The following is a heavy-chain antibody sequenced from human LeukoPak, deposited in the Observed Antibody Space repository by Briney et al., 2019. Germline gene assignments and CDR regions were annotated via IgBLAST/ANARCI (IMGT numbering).Heavy chain of an antibody. V-gene: IGHV1-2*02. CDR3: ARVDYYGSGSYQYYFDY. D-gene: IGHD3-10*01. J-gene: IGHJ4*02. Sequence: ASVKVSCKASGYTFTGYYMHWVRQAPGQGLEWMGWINPNSGGTNYAQKFQGRVTMTRDTSISTAYMELSRLRSDDTAVYYCARVDYYGSGSYQYYFDYWGPGTLVTVSS. CDR1: GYTFTGYY. CDR2: INPNSGGT.